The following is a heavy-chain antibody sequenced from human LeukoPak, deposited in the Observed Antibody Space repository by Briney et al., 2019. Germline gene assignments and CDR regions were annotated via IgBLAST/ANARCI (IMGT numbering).Heavy chain of an antibody. J-gene: IGHJ6*03. D-gene: IGHD6-13*01. CDR2: IYYSGST. V-gene: IGHV4-39*01. Sequence: SETLSLTCTVSGGSISSSSYYWGWIRQPPGKGLEWIGSIYYSGSTYYNPSLKSRVTISVDTSKNQFSLKLSSVTAADTAVYYCARLRGRAAAGSLWDYYYYYMDVWGKGTTVTVSS. CDR3: ARLRGRAAAGSLWDYYYYYMDV. CDR1: GGSISSSSYY.